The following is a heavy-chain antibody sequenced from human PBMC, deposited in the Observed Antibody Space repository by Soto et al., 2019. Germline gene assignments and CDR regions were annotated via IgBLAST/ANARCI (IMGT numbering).Heavy chain of an antibody. V-gene: IGHV3-48*01. J-gene: IGHJ5*02. Sequence: EVELVESGGGLVQPGGSLRLSCAASGFTYSSDSMNWVRQAPGKGLEWVSYISSSSSTIYNADSVKGRFTISRDNAKNSLYLQMNSLRVEDTAVYYCAREGGNLNWFDPWGQGTLVTVSS. D-gene: IGHD1-26*01. CDR2: ISSSSSTI. CDR1: GFTYSSDS. CDR3: AREGGNLNWFDP.